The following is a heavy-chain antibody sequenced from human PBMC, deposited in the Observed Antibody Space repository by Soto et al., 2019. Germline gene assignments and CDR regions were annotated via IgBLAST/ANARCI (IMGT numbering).Heavy chain of an antibody. CDR3: ARKESSSWSFFYYGMDV. CDR1: GGSIGSYY. Sequence: SETLSLTCTVTGGSIGSYYWSWIRQSPGRGLEWIGCVYYSDGTNYNPSLKSRATMSMDKANNQFSLRLRSVTAADTAVYYCARKESSSWSFFYYGMDVWGQGTTVTVSS. D-gene: IGHD6-13*01. J-gene: IGHJ6*02. CDR2: VYYSDGT. V-gene: IGHV4-59*01.